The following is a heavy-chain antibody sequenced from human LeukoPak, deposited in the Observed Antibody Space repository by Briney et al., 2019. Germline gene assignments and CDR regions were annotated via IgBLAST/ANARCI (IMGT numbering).Heavy chain of an antibody. Sequence: GASVKVSCKASGYTFTSYAMKWVRQAPGQGLEWMGWINTNTGNPTYAQGFTGRFVFSLDTSVSTAYLQISSLKAEDTAVYYCARGEYSSSSGYDYYYYYMDVWGKGTTVTVSS. J-gene: IGHJ6*03. CDR1: GYTFTSYA. V-gene: IGHV7-4-1*02. D-gene: IGHD6-6*01. CDR3: ARGEYSSSSGYDYYYYYMDV. CDR2: INTNTGNP.